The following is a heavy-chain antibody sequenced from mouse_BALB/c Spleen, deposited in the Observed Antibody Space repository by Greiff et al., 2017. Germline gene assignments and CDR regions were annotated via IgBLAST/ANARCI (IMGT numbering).Heavy chain of an antibody. V-gene: IGHV2-6-7*01. Sequence: VMLVESGPGLVAPSQSLSITCTVSGFSLTGYGVNWVRQPPGKGLEWLGMIWGDGSTDYNSALKSRLSISKDNSKSQVFLKMNSLQTDDTARYYCARGDYYGSSYGAMDYWGQGTSVTVSS. CDR2: IWGDGST. J-gene: IGHJ4*01. CDR3: ARGDYYGSSYGAMDY. CDR1: GFSLTGYG. D-gene: IGHD1-1*01.